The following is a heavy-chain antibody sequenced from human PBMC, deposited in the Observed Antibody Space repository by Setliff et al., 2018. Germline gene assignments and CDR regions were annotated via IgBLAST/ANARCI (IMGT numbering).Heavy chain of an antibody. CDR2: LYAGGST. V-gene: IGHV4-61*02. Sequence: SETLSLTCGVSGYSMSSGPNYWSWIRQPAGRGLEWIGRLYAGGSTNYNPSHTSRATISGDTSNDRLSLRLTSVTAADTAVYYCARGWVLGAFDIWGQGTMVT. J-gene: IGHJ3*02. CDR3: ARGWVLGAFDI. CDR1: GYSMSSGPNY. D-gene: IGHD2-8*01.